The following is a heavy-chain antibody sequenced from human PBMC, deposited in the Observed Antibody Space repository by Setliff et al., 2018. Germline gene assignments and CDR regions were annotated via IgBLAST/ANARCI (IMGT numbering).Heavy chain of an antibody. CDR3: ARGPSPAHCGGDCYHSDY. J-gene: IGHJ4*02. CDR1: GDSLSSSIDY. CDR2: IYNSGST. Sequence: SSETLSLTCTVSGDSLSSSIDYWAWMRQPPGKGLEYIGSIYNSGSTYYNPSHNSRVTISIDTSKNQFSLKVSSVTAADTAVYYCARGPSPAHCGGDCYHSDYWGQGTLVTVS. V-gene: IGHV4-39*07. D-gene: IGHD2-21*02.